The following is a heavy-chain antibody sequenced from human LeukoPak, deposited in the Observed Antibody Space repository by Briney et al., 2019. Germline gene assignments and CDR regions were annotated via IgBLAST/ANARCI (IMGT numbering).Heavy chain of an antibody. J-gene: IGHJ4*02. Sequence: SETLSLTCTVSGGSISSSSYYWGWIRQPPGKGLEWIGSIYYSGSTYYNPSLKSRVTISVDTSKNQFSLKLGSVTAADTAVYYCARDRKYYYDSSGYPWGQGTLVTVSS. D-gene: IGHD3-22*01. CDR2: IYYSGST. CDR1: GGSISSSSYY. CDR3: ARDRKYYYDSSGYP. V-gene: IGHV4-39*07.